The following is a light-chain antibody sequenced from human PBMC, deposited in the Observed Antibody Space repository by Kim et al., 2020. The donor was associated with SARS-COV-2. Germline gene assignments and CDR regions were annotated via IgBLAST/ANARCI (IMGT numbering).Light chain of an antibody. V-gene: IGKV4-1*01. J-gene: IGKJ1*01. CDR3: QQYSSTPRT. Sequence: DIVMTQSPDSLAVSLGERATINCKSSQSVLYSSSNKNYLAWYQQKPGQPPKLLIYWASTRESGVPDRFSGSGSGTDFTLTISSLQAEDVAVYYCQQYSSTPRTFGQGTKVDIK. CDR1: QSVLYSSSNKNY. CDR2: WAS.